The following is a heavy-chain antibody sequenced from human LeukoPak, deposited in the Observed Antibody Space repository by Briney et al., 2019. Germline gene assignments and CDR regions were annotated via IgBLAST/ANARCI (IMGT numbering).Heavy chain of an antibody. CDR3: ARGLFSYYDSSGYYESGY. J-gene: IGHJ4*02. CDR2: MNPNSGNT. CDR1: GYTFTSYD. V-gene: IGHV1-8*01. Sequence: GASVKVSCKASGYTFTSYDINWVRQATGQGLEWMGWMNPNSGNTGYAQKFQGRVTMTRNTSISTAYMELSSLRSEDTAVYYCARGLFSYYDSSGYYESGYWGQGTLVTVSS. D-gene: IGHD3-22*01.